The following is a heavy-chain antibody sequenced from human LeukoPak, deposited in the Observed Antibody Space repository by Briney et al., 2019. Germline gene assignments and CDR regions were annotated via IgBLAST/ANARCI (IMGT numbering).Heavy chain of an antibody. CDR1: GFTFDDYA. CDR3: AKDSRGGYSGYETAD. D-gene: IGHD5-12*01. CDR2: ISWNSGSI. V-gene: IGHV3-9*01. Sequence: SLRLSCAASGFTFDDYAMHWVRQAPGKGLEWVSGISWNSGSIGYADPVKGRFTISRDNAKNPLYLQMNSLRAEDTALYYCAKDSRGGYSGYETADWGQGTLVTVSS. J-gene: IGHJ4*02.